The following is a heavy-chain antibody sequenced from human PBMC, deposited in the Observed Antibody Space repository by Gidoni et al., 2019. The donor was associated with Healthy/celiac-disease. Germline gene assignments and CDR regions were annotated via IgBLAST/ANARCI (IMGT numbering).Heavy chain of an antibody. CDR3: AKASGLSPFFDY. D-gene: IGHD3-10*01. J-gene: IGHJ4*02. CDR1: GFTFSSYA. CDR2: ISGSGGST. V-gene: IGHV3-23*01. Sequence: EVQLLESGGGLVQPGGSLRLSWAASGFTFSSYAMSWVRQAPGKGLEWVSAISGSGGSTYYADSVKGRFTISRDNSKNTLYLQMNSLRAEDTAVYYCAKASGLSPFFDYWGQGTLVTVSS.